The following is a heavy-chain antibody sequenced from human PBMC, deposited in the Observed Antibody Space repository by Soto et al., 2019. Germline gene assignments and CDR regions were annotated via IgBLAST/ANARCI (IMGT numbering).Heavy chain of an antibody. D-gene: IGHD6-13*01. CDR3: ARGIIAAAGTRLNWFDP. CDR1: GGSFSGYY. Sequence: SETLSLTCAVYGGSFSGYYWSWIRQPPGKGLEWIGEINHSGSTNYNPSLKSRVTISVDTSKNQFSLKLSSVTAADTAVYYCARGIIAAAGTRLNWFDPWGQGTLVT. CDR2: INHSGST. V-gene: IGHV4-34*01. J-gene: IGHJ5*02.